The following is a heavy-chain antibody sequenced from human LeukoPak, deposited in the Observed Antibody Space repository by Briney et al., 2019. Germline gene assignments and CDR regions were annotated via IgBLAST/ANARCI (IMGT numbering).Heavy chain of an antibody. CDR1: GGSVRSGSYY. CDR2: IYYSGST. J-gene: IGHJ4*02. D-gene: IGHD5-24*01. CDR3: ARSDMATIAFDY. Sequence: SETLSLTCTVSGGSVRSGSYYWNWIRQPPGKGLEWIGYIYYSGSTNYSPSLKSRVTISVDTSKNQFSLTLSSVTAADTAVYYCARSDMATIAFDYWGQGTLVTVSS. V-gene: IGHV4-61*01.